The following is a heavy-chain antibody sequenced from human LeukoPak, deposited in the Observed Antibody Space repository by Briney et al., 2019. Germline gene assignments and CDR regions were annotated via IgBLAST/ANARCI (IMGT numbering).Heavy chain of an antibody. J-gene: IGHJ4*02. CDR1: GFTFSSHA. CDR2: ISWDAGST. D-gene: IGHD3-9*01. V-gene: IGHV3-43D*03. Sequence: GGSLRLSCAASGFTFSSHAMSWVRQAPGEGLEWVSLISWDAGSTYYADSVKGRFTISRDNSKNSLYLQMNTLRSEDTALYYCVKGRLRYFDSPFDYWGQGTLVTVSS. CDR3: VKGRLRYFDSPFDY.